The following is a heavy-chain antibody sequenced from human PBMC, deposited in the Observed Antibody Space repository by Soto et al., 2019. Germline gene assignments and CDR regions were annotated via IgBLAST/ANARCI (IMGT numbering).Heavy chain of an antibody. J-gene: IGHJ4*02. CDR3: GRAGNGMVRGVPFDY. CDR1: GGSISSGDYY. D-gene: IGHD3-10*01. V-gene: IGHV4-30-4*01. CDR2: IYYRGST. Sequence: QVQLQESGPGLVKPSQTLSLTCTVSGGSISSGDYYWSWIRQPPGKGLEWIGYIYYRGSTYYNPSLKSRVTISVNTSKNQFSLKLSSVTAADTAVYYCGRAGNGMVRGVPFDYWGQGTLVTVSS.